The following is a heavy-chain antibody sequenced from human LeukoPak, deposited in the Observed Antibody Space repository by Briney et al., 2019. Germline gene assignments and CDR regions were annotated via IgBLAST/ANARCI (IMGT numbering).Heavy chain of an antibody. CDR3: ARYYYYDSSGYYYDY. J-gene: IGHJ4*02. V-gene: IGHV1-69*01. CDR1: GGTFSSYA. CDR2: IIPIFGTA. D-gene: IGHD3-22*01. Sequence: GASVKVSCKASGGTFSSYAISWVRQAPGQGLEWMGGIIPIFGTANYAQKFQGRVTITADESTSTAYMELSSLRSEDTAVYYCARYYYYDSSGYYYDYWGQGTLVTVSS.